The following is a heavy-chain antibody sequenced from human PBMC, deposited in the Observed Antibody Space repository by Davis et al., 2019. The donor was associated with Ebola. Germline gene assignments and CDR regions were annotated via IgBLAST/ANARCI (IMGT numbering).Heavy chain of an antibody. J-gene: IGHJ4*02. CDR1: GFTFSSYA. V-gene: IGHV3-21*05. Sequence: GESLKISCAASGFTFSSYAMHWVRQAPGKGLEWVSYISSSSSYKKYADSVKGRFTISRDNAKNSLYLQMNSLRAEDTAVYYCARVAAGGGGFDYWGQGTLVTVSS. CDR2: ISSSSSYK. D-gene: IGHD2-15*01. CDR3: ARVAAGGGGFDY.